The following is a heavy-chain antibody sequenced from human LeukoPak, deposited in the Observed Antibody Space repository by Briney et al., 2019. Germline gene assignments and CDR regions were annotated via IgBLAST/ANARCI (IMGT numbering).Heavy chain of an antibody. CDR2: ISGSGGST. V-gene: IGHV3-23*01. Sequence: GGSLRLSCAASGFTFSRYSMNWVRQAPGKGLEWVSAISGSGGSTYYADSVKGRFTISRDNSKNTLYLQMNSLRAEDTAVYYCAKDSWGWDYFDYWGQGTLVTVSS. D-gene: IGHD7-27*01. J-gene: IGHJ4*02. CDR1: GFTFSRYS. CDR3: AKDSWGWDYFDY.